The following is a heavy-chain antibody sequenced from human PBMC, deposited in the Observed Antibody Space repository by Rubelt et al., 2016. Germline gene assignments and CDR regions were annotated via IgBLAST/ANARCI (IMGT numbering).Heavy chain of an antibody. Sequence: QVQLVQSGAEVKKPGASVKVSCTASGYTFTSYGISLVRQPPGQGLGWMGWISAYNGNTTYAEKLQGSVAMSTDTSTSTASMELRSLRAGDSAVYCGASGGIATLLFDYWGQGTLVTVSS. J-gene: IGHJ4*02. V-gene: IGHV1-18*01. CDR1: GYTFTSYG. CDR3: ASGGIATLLFDY. D-gene: IGHD6-13*01. CDR2: ISAYNGNT.